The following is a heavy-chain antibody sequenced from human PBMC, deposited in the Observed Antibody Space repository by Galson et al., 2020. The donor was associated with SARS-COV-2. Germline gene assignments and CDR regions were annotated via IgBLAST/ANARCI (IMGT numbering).Heavy chain of an antibody. CDR2: ISGYNGET. J-gene: IGHJ3*02. V-gene: IGHV1-18*01. D-gene: IGHD3-9*01. Sequence: ASVKVSCKASGYSFTRYGITWVRQAPGQGLEWMGWISGYNGETKYAQNFQGRVTLTADTSTSTAYMELRSLRSDDTAVYYCARAVFYGDAFDMWGQGTMITVSS. CDR3: ARAVFYGDAFDM. CDR1: GYSFTRYG.